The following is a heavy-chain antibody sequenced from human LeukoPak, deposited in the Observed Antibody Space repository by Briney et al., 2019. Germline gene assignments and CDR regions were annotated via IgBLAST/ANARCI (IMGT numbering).Heavy chain of an antibody. J-gene: IGHJ4*02. CDR3: ARERPPDYYGSGSYYFDY. V-gene: IGHV3-30*04. Sequence: PGGSLRLSCAASGFTFSSYAMHWVRQAPGKGLEWVAVISYDGSNKYYADSVKGRFTISRDNSKNTLYLQMNSLRAEDTAVYYCARERPPDYYGSGSYYFDYWGQGTLVTVSS. CDR2: ISYDGSNK. CDR1: GFTFSSYA. D-gene: IGHD3-10*01.